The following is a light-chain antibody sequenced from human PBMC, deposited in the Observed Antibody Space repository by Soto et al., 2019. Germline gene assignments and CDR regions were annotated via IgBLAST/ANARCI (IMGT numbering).Light chain of an antibody. CDR1: RSNIGRNF. CDR3: AAWDDTLDAQV. Sequence: QSVLTQSPSASGTPGQRVTISCSGSRSNIGRNFAYWYQHVPGTAPRLLIQRNNERPSGVPDRFSGSKSGTSVSLAFSGLRSEDEATYYCAAWDDTLDAQVFGGGTQLTVL. V-gene: IGLV1-47*01. J-gene: IGLJ3*02. CDR2: RNN.